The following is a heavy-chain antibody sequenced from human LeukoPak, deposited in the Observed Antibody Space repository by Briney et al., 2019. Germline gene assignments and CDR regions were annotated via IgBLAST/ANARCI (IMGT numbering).Heavy chain of an antibody. CDR2: IYYSGST. Sequence: PSETLSLTCTVSGGSISSYYWSWIRQPPGKGLEWIGYIYYSGSTNYNPSLKSRVTISVDTSKNQFSLKLSSATAADTAVYYCARVFYDYVWGVMPRFDYWGQGTLVTVSS. D-gene: IGHD3-16*01. J-gene: IGHJ4*02. V-gene: IGHV4-59*01. CDR1: GGSISSYY. CDR3: ARVFYDYVWGVMPRFDY.